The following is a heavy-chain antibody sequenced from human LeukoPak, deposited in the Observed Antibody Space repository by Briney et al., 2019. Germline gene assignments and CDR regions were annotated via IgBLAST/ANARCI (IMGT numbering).Heavy chain of an antibody. CDR2: IYYSGST. Sequence: SETLSLTCTVSGGSISSSSYYWGWIRQPPGKGLEWIGSIYYSGSTYYNPSLKSRVTISVDTSENQFSLKLSSVTAADTAVYYCARGALAATAPYYYYGMDVWGQGTTVTVSS. CDR1: GGSISSSSYY. D-gene: IGHD6-6*01. CDR3: ARGALAATAPYYYYGMDV. J-gene: IGHJ6*02. V-gene: IGHV4-39*07.